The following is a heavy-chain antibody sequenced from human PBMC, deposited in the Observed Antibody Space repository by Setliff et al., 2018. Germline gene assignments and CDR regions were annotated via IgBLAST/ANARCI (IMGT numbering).Heavy chain of an antibody. J-gene: IGHJ4*02. V-gene: IGHV4-34*01. CDR3: TVYNSGSSNEHY. CDR2: INHSGST. CDR1: GGSFGTYY. D-gene: IGHD3-22*01. Sequence: SQTLSLTCAVDGGSFGTYYWIWIRQPPGKGLEWIGEINHSGSTNYNPSLKNRVTISVDTSKNQFSPKLSSVTAADTALCYGTVYNSGSSNEHYWGQGTTVTVSS.